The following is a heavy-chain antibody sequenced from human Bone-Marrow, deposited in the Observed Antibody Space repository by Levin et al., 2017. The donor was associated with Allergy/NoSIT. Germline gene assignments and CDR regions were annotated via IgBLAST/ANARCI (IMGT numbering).Heavy chain of an antibody. Sequence: GESLKISCKASGYTFTGYYMHWVRQAPGQGLEWMGWINPNSGATSYAQKFQGRVTMTRDTSITTAYMELSRLRSDDTAVYYCARDKSGSGSLNWFDPWGQGTLVTVS. CDR1: GYTFTGYY. D-gene: IGHD3-10*01. CDR3: ARDKSGSGSLNWFDP. J-gene: IGHJ5*02. CDR2: INPNSGAT. V-gene: IGHV1-2*02.